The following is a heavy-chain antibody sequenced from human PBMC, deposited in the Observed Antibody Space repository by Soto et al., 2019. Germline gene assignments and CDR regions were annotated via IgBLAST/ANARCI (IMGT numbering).Heavy chain of an antibody. D-gene: IGHD5-18*01. CDR2: INPNSGGT. CDR3: ARDQSSYGLDY. V-gene: IGHV1-2*04. J-gene: IGHJ4*02. Sequence: VASVKVSCKASGYTFTGYYMHWVRQAPGQGLEWMGWINPNSGGTNYAQKFQGWVTMTRDTSISTAYMELSRLRSDDTAVYYCARDQSSYGLDYWGQGTLVTVSS. CDR1: GYTFTGYY.